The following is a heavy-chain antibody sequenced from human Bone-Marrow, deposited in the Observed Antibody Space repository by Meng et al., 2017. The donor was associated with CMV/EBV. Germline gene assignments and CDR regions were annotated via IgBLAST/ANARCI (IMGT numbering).Heavy chain of an antibody. J-gene: IGHJ4*02. CDR2: IYYSGST. V-gene: IGHV4-31*02. CDR1: GGSFSGYY. CDR3: ARGGHYDILTGYPDY. D-gene: IGHD3-9*01. Sequence: VYGGSFSGYYWSWIRQHPGKGLEWIGYIYYSGSTYYNPSLKSRVTISVDTSKNQFSLKLSSVTAADTAVYYCARGGHYDILTGYPDYWGQGTLVTVSS.